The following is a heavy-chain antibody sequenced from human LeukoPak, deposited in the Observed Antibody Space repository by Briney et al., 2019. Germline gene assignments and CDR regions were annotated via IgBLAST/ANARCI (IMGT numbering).Heavy chain of an antibody. CDR3: ARLISTSSSRFSDY. CDR2: ISISGENT. J-gene: IGHJ4*02. CDR1: GFTFSSYA. V-gene: IGHV3-23*01. Sequence: GGSLRLPCAAYGFTFSSYAMSWVRQAPGKGLEWVSAISISGENTYYADSVKGRFTIPRDTSRNTLYLQMHSLRAEDTAVYYCARLISTSSSRFSDYWGQGTLVTVSS. D-gene: IGHD6-6*01.